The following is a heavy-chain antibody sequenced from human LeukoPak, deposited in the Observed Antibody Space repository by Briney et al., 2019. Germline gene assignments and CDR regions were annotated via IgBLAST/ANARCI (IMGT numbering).Heavy chain of an antibody. CDR1: GFTFDEYG. V-gene: IGHV3-9*01. CDR2: ISWNSGSI. CDR3: AKDKASRGYYNFFDY. Sequence: PGRSLRLSCATSGFTFDEYGMHWVRQAPGKGLEWVSGISWNSGSIGYADSVKGRFTISRDNIKNSLYLQMNSLRPEDTALYYCAKDKASRGYYNFFDYWGQGTLVTVSS. J-gene: IGHJ4*02. D-gene: IGHD3-22*01.